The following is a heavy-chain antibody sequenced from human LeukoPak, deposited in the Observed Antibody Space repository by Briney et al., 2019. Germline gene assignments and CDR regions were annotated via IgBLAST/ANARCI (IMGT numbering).Heavy chain of an antibody. CDR3: AASTGFECWFDP. J-gene: IGHJ5*02. CDR1: GGTFSSYA. V-gene: IGHV1-69*05. D-gene: IGHD1-26*01. CDR2: IIPIFGTA. Sequence: SVKVSCKASGGTFSSYAISWVRQAPGQGLEWMGRIIPIFGTANYAQKFQGRVTITTDESTSTAYMELSSLRSEDTAVYYCAASTGFECWFDPWGQGTLVTVSS.